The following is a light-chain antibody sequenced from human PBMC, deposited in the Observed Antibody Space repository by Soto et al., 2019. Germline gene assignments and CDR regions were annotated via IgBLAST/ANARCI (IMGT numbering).Light chain of an antibody. V-gene: IGLV1-44*01. Sequence: QSVLTQPPSASGTPGQRVTISCSGSSSNIGGNTVNWYQQLPGTAPKLLIYSNNQRPSGVPDRSSGSKSGTSASLAISGLQSEDEADYYCAGWDDSLNGVVFGGGTKLTVL. CDR1: SSNIGGNT. CDR2: SNN. J-gene: IGLJ2*01. CDR3: AGWDDSLNGVV.